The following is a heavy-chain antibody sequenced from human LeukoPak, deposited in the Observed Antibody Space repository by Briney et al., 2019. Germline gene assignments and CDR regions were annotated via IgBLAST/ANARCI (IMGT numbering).Heavy chain of an antibody. CDR1: GYSISSGYY. CDR2: IYHSGST. D-gene: IGHD6-6*01. V-gene: IGHV4-38-2*01. CDR3: ARYGYSSSAGDY. J-gene: IGHJ4*02. Sequence: PSETLSLTCAVSGYSISSGYYWGWIRPPPGKGLEWIGNIYHSGSTYYNPSLKSRVTISVDTSKNQFSRKLNSVAAADTAVYYCARYGYSSSAGDYWGQGTLVTVSS.